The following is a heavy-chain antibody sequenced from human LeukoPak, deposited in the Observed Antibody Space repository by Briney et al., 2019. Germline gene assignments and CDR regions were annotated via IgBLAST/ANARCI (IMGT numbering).Heavy chain of an antibody. J-gene: IGHJ5*02. CDR2: IYSDNT. Sequence: PGGSLRLSCTVSGFTVSSNSMSWVRQAPGKGLEWVSFIYSDNTHYADSVKGRFTISRENSKNTLYLQMNSLGAEDTAVYYCATSGGSYWSWGQGTLVTVSS. D-gene: IGHD1-26*01. CDR1: GFTVSSNS. V-gene: IGHV3-53*01. CDR3: ATSGGSYWS.